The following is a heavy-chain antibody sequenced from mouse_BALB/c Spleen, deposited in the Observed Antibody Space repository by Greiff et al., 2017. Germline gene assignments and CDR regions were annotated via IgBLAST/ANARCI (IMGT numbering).Heavy chain of an antibody. Sequence: EVMLVESGGGLVKPGGSLKLSCAASGFTFSSYAMSWVRQTPEKRLEWVASISSGGSTYYPDSVKGRFTISRDNARNILYLQMSSLRSEDTAMYYCARGGILWSYMDYWGQGTSVTVSS. CDR2: ISSGGST. V-gene: IGHV5-6-5*01. CDR3: ARGGILWSYMDY. CDR1: GFTFSSYA. D-gene: IGHD2-3*01. J-gene: IGHJ4*01.